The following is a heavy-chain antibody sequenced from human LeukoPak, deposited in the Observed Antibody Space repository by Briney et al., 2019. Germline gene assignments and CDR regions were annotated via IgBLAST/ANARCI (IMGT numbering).Heavy chain of an antibody. CDR3: AKDRIVISFGDVSKH. CDR2: IAHDESTI. Sequence: GGSLRLSCAASGXIFSGYGMHWVRQAPGKGLEWVALIAHDESTIHYADSVKGRFTISRGNSKNTLYLQMNNLRVEDTAIYYCAKDRIVISFGDVSKHWGQGTLVTVSS. CDR1: GXIFSGYG. D-gene: IGHD3-10*01. V-gene: IGHV3-30*18. J-gene: IGHJ1*01.